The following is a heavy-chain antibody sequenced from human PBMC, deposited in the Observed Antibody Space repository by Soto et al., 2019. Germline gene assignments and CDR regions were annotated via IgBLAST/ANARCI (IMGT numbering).Heavy chain of an antibody. Sequence: SETLSLTCAVYGGSFSGYYWSWIRQPPGKGLEWIGEINHSGSTNYNPSLKSRVTISVDTSKNQFSLKLSSVTAADTAAYYCARGEVTYYDFWSGYFPRYYGMDVWGQGTTVTVSS. CDR2: INHSGST. V-gene: IGHV4-34*01. D-gene: IGHD3-3*01. J-gene: IGHJ6*02. CDR1: GGSFSGYY. CDR3: ARGEVTYYDFWSGYFPRYYGMDV.